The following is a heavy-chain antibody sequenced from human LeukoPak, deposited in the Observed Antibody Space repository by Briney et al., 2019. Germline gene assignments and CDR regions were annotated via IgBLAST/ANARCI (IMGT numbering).Heavy chain of an antibody. D-gene: IGHD4-17*01. CDR3: AKCISYGDSKLNFDY. Sequence: GGSLRLSCAASGFTFSSYAMSWVRQAPGKGLEWVSAISGSGGSTYYADSVKGRFTISRDNSKNTLYLQMNSLRAEDTAVYYCAKCISYGDSKLNFDYWDQGTLVTVSS. CDR1: GFTFSSYA. J-gene: IGHJ4*02. V-gene: IGHV3-23*01. CDR2: ISGSGGST.